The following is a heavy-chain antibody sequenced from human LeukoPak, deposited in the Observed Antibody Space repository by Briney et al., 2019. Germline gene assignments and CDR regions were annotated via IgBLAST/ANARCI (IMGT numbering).Heavy chain of an antibody. D-gene: IGHD2/OR15-2a*01. CDR1: GYTFTNFY. J-gene: IGHJ5*02. CDR2: IHPTSGGT. CDR3: ARMSHYDSTTSYSMLDP. V-gene: IGHV1-2*02. Sequence: ASVKVSCKASGYTFTNFYTHWVRQVPGQGLEWLGWIHPTSGGTKYAQESHGRITMTRDTSTGTAYLEVGSLTYDDTAVYYCARMSHYDSTTSYSMLDPWGQGTLVTVSA.